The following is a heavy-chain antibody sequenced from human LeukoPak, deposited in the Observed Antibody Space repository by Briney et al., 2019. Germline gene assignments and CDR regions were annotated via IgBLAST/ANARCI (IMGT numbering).Heavy chain of an antibody. V-gene: IGHV3-21*01. D-gene: IGHD3-9*01. CDR3: ARARLRYFSLGNLPLERQERDAFGI. J-gene: IGHJ3*02. Sequence: GGSLRLSCAASGFTFSSYSMNWVRQAPGKGLEWVSSISSSSSYIYYADSVKGRFTISRDNAKNSLYLQMNSLRAEDTAVYYCARARLRYFSLGNLPLERQERDAFGIWGQGTMVTVSS. CDR1: GFTFSSYS. CDR2: ISSSSSYI.